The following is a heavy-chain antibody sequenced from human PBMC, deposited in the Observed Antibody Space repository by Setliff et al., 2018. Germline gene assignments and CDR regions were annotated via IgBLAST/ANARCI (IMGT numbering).Heavy chain of an antibody. CDR3: ARAKDGYDFDYFDY. CDR2: IHHTGTT. CDR1: DGSIRSGDY. D-gene: IGHD5-12*01. J-gene: IGHJ4*02. V-gene: IGHV4-31*03. Sequence: SETLSLTCTVSDGSIRSGDYWGWIRQHPGKGLEWIGYIHHTGTTFYNPSLRSRVTISVDTSKNQFSLKLTSLTAVDTAVYYCARAKDGYDFDYFDYWGQGTPVTVSS.